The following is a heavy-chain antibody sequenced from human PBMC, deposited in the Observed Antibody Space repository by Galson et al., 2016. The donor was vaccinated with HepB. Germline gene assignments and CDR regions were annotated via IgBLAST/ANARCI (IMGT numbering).Heavy chain of an antibody. Sequence: SVKVSCKASGYIFATYTIHWVRQAPGQRLEWMGWSNAGNGDTRHSQMFQGRVTITRDTSASTAYMELSSLRSEDTAVYYCAGQPPVMRGAFDMGGQGTVVTVSS. V-gene: IGHV1-3*01. CDR2: SNAGNGDT. D-gene: IGHD1-14*01. CDR3: AGQPPVMRGAFDM. J-gene: IGHJ3*02. CDR1: GYIFATYT.